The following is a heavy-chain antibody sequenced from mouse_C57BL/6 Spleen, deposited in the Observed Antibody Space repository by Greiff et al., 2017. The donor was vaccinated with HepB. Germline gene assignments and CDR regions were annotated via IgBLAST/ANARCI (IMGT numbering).Heavy chain of an antibody. D-gene: IGHD1-1*01. CDR1: GYTFTDYN. V-gene: IGHV1-22*01. Sequence: EVQLQESGPELVKPGASVKMSCKASGYTFTDYNMHWVKQSHGKSLEWIGYINPNNGGTSYNQKFKGKATLTVNKSSSTAYMELRSLTSEDSAVYYCYYGSSYGWYFDVWGTGTTVTVSS. CDR2: INPNNGGT. J-gene: IGHJ1*03. CDR3: YYGSSYGWYFDV.